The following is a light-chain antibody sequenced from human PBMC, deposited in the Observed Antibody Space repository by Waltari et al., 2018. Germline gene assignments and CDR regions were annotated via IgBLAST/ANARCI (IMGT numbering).Light chain of an antibody. CDR3: QSYDTSLSVV. CDR2: GST. CDR1: GPNRGYGDD. Sequence: QSVLTQPPSESGGPGRRDTIPCTGGGPNRGYGDDVAWYQTRPRAAPTLLIYGSTSRPSGVPARLFGSTSGTAAPLAITGLRAEDEADYYCQSYDTSLSVVFGGGTKLTVL. J-gene: IGLJ3*02. V-gene: IGLV1-40*01.